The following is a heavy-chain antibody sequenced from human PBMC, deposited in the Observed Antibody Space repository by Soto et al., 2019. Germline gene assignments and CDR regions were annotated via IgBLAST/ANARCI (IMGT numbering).Heavy chain of an antibody. CDR2: ISGSGGST. D-gene: IGHD6-13*01. V-gene: IGHV3-23*01. CDR3: AKGLRRKTGIAAAGMAFVP. Sequence: PVGSLRLSCAASGFTFSSYAMSWVRQPPGKGLEWVSAISGSGGSTYYADSVKGRLTISRDNSKNTLYLQMNSLRAEDTAVYYCAKGLRRKTGIAAAGMAFVPWGQGNLFTVSS. CDR1: GFTFSSYA. J-gene: IGHJ5*02.